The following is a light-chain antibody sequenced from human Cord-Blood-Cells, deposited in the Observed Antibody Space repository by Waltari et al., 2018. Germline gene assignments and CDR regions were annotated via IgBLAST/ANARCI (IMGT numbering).Light chain of an antibody. CDR1: QSVSSSY. Sequence: EIVLTPSPGTLPFPPRGRATLSCRASQSVSSSYLAWDQKKPGQAPRLLIYGASSRATGIPDRVSGRGSGTDVALTISRLEAEDVAVDYCEQYGSSPMYTFGQGTKLEIK. J-gene: IGKJ2*01. CDR3: EQYGSSPMYT. CDR2: GAS. V-gene: IGKV3-20*01.